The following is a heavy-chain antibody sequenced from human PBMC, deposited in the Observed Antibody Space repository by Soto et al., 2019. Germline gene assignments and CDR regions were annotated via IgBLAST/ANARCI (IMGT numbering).Heavy chain of an antibody. CDR1: GGTFSRYT. Sequence: GASVKVSCKAPGGTFSRYTINWVRQAPGQGLEWMGRVVPKIGSTSYAQKFQGRVTMTRDTSTSTVYMELSSLRSEDTAVYYCASTRLRYFDWPPSHYYYYMDVWGKGTTVTVSS. CDR3: ASTRLRYFDWPPSHYYYYMDV. J-gene: IGHJ6*03. D-gene: IGHD3-9*01. V-gene: IGHV1-46*03. CDR2: VVPKIGST.